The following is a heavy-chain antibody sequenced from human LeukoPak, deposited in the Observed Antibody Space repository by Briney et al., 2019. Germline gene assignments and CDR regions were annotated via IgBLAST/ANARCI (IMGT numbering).Heavy chain of an antibody. CDR3: ASHSRVWLDGYNDS. D-gene: IGHD5-24*01. CDR2: IIPIFGTA. V-gene: IGHV1-69*13. CDR1: GGTFSSYA. J-gene: IGHJ4*02. Sequence: GASVKVSCKASGGTFSSYAISWVRQAPGQGLEWMGGIIPIFGTANYAQKFQGRVTITADESTSTAYMELSSLRSEDTAVYYCASHSRVWLDGYNDSWGQGTLVTVSS.